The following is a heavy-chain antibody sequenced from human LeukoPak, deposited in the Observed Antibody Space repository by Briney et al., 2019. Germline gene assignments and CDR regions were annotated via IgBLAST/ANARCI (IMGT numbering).Heavy chain of an antibody. CDR2: TNHSGST. CDR3: ARRPSGGTNWFDP. J-gene: IGHJ5*02. V-gene: IGHV4-34*01. D-gene: IGHD1-26*01. Sequence: KPSETLSLTCAVYGGSFSGYYWSWIRQPPGKGLEWIGETNHSGSTNYNPSLKSRVTISLDTSKNQFSLNLCSVTAADTAVYYCARRPSGGTNWFDPWGQGSLVTVSS. CDR1: GGSFSGYY.